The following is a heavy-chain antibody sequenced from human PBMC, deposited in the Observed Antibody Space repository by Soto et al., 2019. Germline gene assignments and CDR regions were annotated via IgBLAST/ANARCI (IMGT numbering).Heavy chain of an antibody. Sequence: QLQLQESGPGLVKPSETLSLTCSVSDDSINSDKYYWGWIRQPPGKGLEWIGSIYYRCNAYYNPSLQTRVTISLAKSKRQCSLRLNSVTAADSAVYFCARLEGLATISYYFDFWGPGALVTVSS. CDR3: ARLEGLATISYYFDF. D-gene: IGHD3-9*01. J-gene: IGHJ4*02. V-gene: IGHV4-39*01. CDR2: IYYRCNA. CDR1: DDSINSDKYY.